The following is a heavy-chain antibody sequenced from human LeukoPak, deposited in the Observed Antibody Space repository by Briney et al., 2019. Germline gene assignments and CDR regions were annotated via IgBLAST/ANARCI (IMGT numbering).Heavy chain of an antibody. CDR3: AKVAARQTYYFDY. D-gene: IGHD6-6*01. V-gene: IGHV3-30*18. CDR2: ISYDGSNK. CDR1: GFTVSSNY. Sequence: PGGSLRLSCAASGFTVSSNYMSWVRQAPGKGLEWVAVISYDGSNKYYADSVKGRFTISRDNSKNTLYLQMHSLRAEDTAVYYCAKVAARQTYYFDYWGQGTLVTVSS. J-gene: IGHJ4*02.